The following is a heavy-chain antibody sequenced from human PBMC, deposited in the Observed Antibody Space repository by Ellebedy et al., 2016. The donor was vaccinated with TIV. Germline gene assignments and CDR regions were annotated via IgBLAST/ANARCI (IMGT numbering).Heavy chain of an antibody. D-gene: IGHD3-16*01. Sequence: GESLKISXAASGFTFSSYSMNWARQAPGKGLEWVSSISSSSSYIYYADSVKGRFTISRDNAKNSLYLQMNSLRAGDTAVYYCARDLGPWRDYYYYGMDVWGQGTTVTVSS. CDR3: ARDLGPWRDYYYYGMDV. J-gene: IGHJ6*02. CDR1: GFTFSSYS. CDR2: ISSSSSYI. V-gene: IGHV3-21*01.